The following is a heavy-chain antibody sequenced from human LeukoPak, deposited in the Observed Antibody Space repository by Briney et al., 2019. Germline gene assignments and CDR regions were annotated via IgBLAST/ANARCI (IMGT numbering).Heavy chain of an antibody. CDR1: GFTFDDYA. V-gene: IGHV3-9*01. J-gene: IGHJ6*02. CDR2: ISWNSGSI. Sequence: GGSLRLSCAASGFTFDDYAMHWVRQAPGKGLEWVSGISWNSGSIGYADSVKGRFTISRDNAKNSLYLQMNSLRAEDTAVYYCAKAACSSTSCQYYYYYGMDVWGQGTTVTVSS. D-gene: IGHD2-2*01. CDR3: AKAACSSTSCQYYYYYGMDV.